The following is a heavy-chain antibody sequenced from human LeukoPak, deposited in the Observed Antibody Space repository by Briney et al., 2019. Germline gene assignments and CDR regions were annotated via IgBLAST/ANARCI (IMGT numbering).Heavy chain of an antibody. Sequence: PGRSLRLPCAASGFTFDDYAMHWVRQAPGKGLEWVSGITWNTGSIGYADSVKGRFTVSRDNAKNSLYLLMNSLRADDTALYYCAKDRGGSYFDAFDIWGQGTLVTVSS. D-gene: IGHD1-26*01. CDR3: AKDRGGSYFDAFDI. V-gene: IGHV3-9*01. J-gene: IGHJ3*02. CDR2: ITWNTGSI. CDR1: GFTFDDYA.